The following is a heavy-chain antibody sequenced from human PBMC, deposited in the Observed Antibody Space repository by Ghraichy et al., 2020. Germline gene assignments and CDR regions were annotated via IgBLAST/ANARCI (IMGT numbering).Heavy chain of an antibody. CDR3: ARGWRYSSSWYY. D-gene: IGHD6-13*01. CDR2: INHSGST. Sequence: SETLSLTCAVYGGSFSGYYWSWIRQPPGKGLEWIGEINHSGSTNYNPSLKSRVTISVDTSKNQFSLKLSSVTAADTAVYYCARGWRYSSSWYYWGQGTLVTVSS. CDR1: GGSFSGYY. J-gene: IGHJ4*02. V-gene: IGHV4-34*01.